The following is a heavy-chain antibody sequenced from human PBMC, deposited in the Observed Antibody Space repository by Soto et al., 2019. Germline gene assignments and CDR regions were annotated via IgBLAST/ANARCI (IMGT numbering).Heavy chain of an antibody. CDR3: AKSAPEYYDFWSGYYTGYYYYYGMDV. CDR2: INPNSGGT. Sequence: ASVKVSCKASGYTFTGYYMHWVRQAPRQGLEWMGWINPNSGGTNYAQKFQGRVTMTRDTSISTAYMELSRLRSDDTAVYYCAKSAPEYYDFWSGYYTGYYYYYGMDVWGQGTTVTVSS. CDR1: GYTFTGYY. J-gene: IGHJ6*02. V-gene: IGHV1-2*02. D-gene: IGHD3-3*01.